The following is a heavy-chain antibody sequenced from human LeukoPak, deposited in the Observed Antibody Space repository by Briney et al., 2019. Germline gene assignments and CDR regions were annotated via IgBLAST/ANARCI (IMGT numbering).Heavy chain of an antibody. CDR1: GGSITSTNY. Sequence: SETLSLTCGVSGGSITSTNYWTWVRQPPGKGLEWIGEVNLQGSTNYNPSLMGRVAISVDMSENHISLQLTSVTAADTAVYYCARDSTFYDSSGYLDYGMDVWGQGTTVTVSS. CDR2: VNLQGST. D-gene: IGHD3-22*01. CDR3: ARDSTFYDSSGYLDYGMDV. V-gene: IGHV4-4*02. J-gene: IGHJ6*02.